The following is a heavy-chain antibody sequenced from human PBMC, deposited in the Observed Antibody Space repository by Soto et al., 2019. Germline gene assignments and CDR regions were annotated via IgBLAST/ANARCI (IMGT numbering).Heavy chain of an antibody. D-gene: IGHD3-22*01. CDR2: VSTENGNT. CDR1: GYTFINNA. Sequence: ASVKVSCKASGYTFINNAITWVRQAPGQGLEWMGWVSTENGNTNYAQNLQGRVILTRDRSTNTAYMELRSLRHEDTATYYCARDSSSGTFDNWGQGALVTASS. V-gene: IGHV1-18*04. CDR3: ARDSSSGTFDN. J-gene: IGHJ4*02.